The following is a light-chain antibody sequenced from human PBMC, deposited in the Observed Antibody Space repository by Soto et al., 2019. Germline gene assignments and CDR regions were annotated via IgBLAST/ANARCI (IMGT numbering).Light chain of an antibody. CDR3: QTWGTGIPVV. J-gene: IGLJ2*01. Sequence: QPVLTQSPSASASLGASVKLTCTLSSGHSSYAIAWHQQQPEKGPRYLMKLNSDGSHSKGDGIPDRFSGSSSGAERYLTNSSLQSEDEADYYCQTWGTGIPVVFGGGTKLTVL. V-gene: IGLV4-69*01. CDR2: LNSDGSH. CDR1: SGHSSYA.